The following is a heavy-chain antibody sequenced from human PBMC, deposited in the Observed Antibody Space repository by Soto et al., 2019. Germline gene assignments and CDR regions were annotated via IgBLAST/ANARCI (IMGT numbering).Heavy chain of an antibody. CDR1: GFTFTRSA. V-gene: IGHV1-58*01. Sequence: SVKVSFKASGFTFTRSAVQWVRQARGQRLEWIGWIVVGSGNTNYAQKFQERVTITRDMSTSTAYMELSSLRSEDTAVYYCAASSPRYYYDSSAVWGQGTTVTVS. CDR2: IVVGSGNT. CDR3: AASSPRYYYDSSAV. D-gene: IGHD3-22*01. J-gene: IGHJ6*02.